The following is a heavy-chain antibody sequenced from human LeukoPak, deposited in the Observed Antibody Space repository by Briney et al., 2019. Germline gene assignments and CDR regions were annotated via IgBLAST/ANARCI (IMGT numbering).Heavy chain of an antibody. V-gene: IGHV4-39*02. Sequence: SETLSLTCIVSGGSLNSPNYYWGWVRQPPGKGGEWVGCIYYSSSSYYNASLQSRVTISIPASKNHFSLTLTSVPAADTALYYCAKPRFSGSYSPFDYWGQGTLVTVSS. J-gene: IGHJ4*02. D-gene: IGHD1-26*01. CDR3: AKPRFSGSYSPFDY. CDR2: IYYSSSS. CDR1: GGSLNSPNYY.